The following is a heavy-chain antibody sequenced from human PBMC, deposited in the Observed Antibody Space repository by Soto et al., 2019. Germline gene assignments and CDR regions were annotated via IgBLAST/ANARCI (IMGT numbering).Heavy chain of an antibody. V-gene: IGHV1-69*13. CDR1: GGTFSSYA. D-gene: IGHD2-15*01. CDR2: IIPIFGTA. J-gene: IGHJ6*02. Sequence: SVKVSCKASGGTFSSYAISWVRQAPGQGLEWMGGIIPIFGTANYAQKFQGRVTITADESTSTAYMELSSLRSEDTAVYYCARGRDIVVVVAALYYYYGMEVWGQGTTVTVS. CDR3: ARGRDIVVVVAALYYYYGMEV.